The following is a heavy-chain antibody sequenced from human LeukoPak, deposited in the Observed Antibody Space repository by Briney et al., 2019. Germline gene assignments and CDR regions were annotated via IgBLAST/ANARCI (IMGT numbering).Heavy chain of an antibody. V-gene: IGHV3-30*02. CDR2: IRYDGSNK. CDR1: GFIFSNYG. J-gene: IGHJ4*02. CDR3: AKISNIVGAKTFDY. D-gene: IGHD1-26*01. Sequence: GGSLRLSCAASGFIFSNYGMHWVRQAPGKGLEWVAFIRYDGSNKYYADSVKGRFTISRDNSKNTLYLQMNSLKTEDTAVYYCAKISNIVGAKTFDYWGQGTLVTVSS.